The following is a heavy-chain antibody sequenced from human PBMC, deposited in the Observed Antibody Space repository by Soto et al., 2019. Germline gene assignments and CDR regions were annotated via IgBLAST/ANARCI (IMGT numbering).Heavy chain of an antibody. CDR1: GYTFTSYY. CDR2: INPSGGST. V-gene: IGHV1-46*01. CDR3: ARDKYVLRYFDWSPVD. Sequence: ASVKVSCKASGYTFTSYYMHWVRQAPGQGLEWMGIINPSGGSTSYAQKFQGRVTMTRDTSTSTVYMELSSLRSEDTAVYYCARDKYVLRYFDWSPVDWGQGTLVTVSS. D-gene: IGHD3-9*01. J-gene: IGHJ4*02.